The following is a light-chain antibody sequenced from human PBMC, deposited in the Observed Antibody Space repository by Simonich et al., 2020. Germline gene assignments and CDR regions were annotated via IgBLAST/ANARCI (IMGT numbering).Light chain of an antibody. V-gene: IGKV4-1*01. CDR3: QQYYSTPFA. J-gene: IGKJ3*01. CDR1: QSVLYSSNNKNY. CDR2: WAS. Sequence: DIVMTQSPDSLAVSLGERATINCKSSQSVLYSSNNKNYLAWYQQQPGRPPKLLIYWASTRESGVPARFRGSGSGTDFTLTISSLQAEDVAVYYCQQYYSTPFAFGPGTKVDSK.